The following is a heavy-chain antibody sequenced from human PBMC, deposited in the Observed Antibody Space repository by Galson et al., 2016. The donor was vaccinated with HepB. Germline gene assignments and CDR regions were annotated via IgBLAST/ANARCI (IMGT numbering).Heavy chain of an antibody. V-gene: IGHV1-69*13. CDR3: ARFMVTANADDFDY. CDR2: IIPIFSRT. CDR1: GGTFSSYA. Sequence: SVKVSCKASGGTFSSYAISWVRQAPGQGLEWMGGIIPIFSRTNYAQKFQGRVTITADESTSTAYMELSSLRSEDTAVYYCARFMVTANADDFDYWGQGTLVTVSS. D-gene: IGHD2-21*02. J-gene: IGHJ4*02.